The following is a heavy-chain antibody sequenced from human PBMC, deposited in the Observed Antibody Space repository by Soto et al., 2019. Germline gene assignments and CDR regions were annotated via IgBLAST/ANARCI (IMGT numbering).Heavy chain of an antibody. D-gene: IGHD2-2*01. CDR1: GYTFTGYY. CDR2: INPNSGGT. V-gene: IGHV1-2*04. Sequence: APVKVSCKASGYTFTGYYMHWVRQAPGQGLEWMGWINPNSGGTNYAQKFQGWVTMTRDTSISTAYMELSRLRSDDTAVYYCAREGTYCSSTSCSKFRGMDVWGQGTTVTVSS. J-gene: IGHJ6*02. CDR3: AREGTYCSSTSCSKFRGMDV.